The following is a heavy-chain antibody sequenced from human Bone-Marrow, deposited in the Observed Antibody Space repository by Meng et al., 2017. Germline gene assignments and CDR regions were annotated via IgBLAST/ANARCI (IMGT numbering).Heavy chain of an antibody. CDR2: IIPIFGTA. CDR3: ARGGNGWLDYFDY. CDR1: GYTFTSYG. D-gene: IGHD2-15*01. J-gene: IGHJ4*02. V-gene: IGHV1-69*13. Sequence: SVKVSCKASGYTFTSYGISWVRQAPGQGLEWMGGIIPIFGTANYAQKFQGRVTITADESTSTAYMELSSLRSEDTAVYYCARGGNGWLDYFDYWGQGTLVTVSS.